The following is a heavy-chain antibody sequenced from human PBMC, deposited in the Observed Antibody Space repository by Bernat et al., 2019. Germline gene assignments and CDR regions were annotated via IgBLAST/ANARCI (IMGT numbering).Heavy chain of an antibody. CDR1: GFTFSSYG. V-gene: IGHV3-30*18. D-gene: IGHD6-13*01. CDR3: AKDLIAAAGGDY. CDR2: ISYDGSNK. J-gene: IGHJ4*02. Sequence: QVQLVESGGGVVQPGRSLRLSCAASGFTFSSYGMHWVCQAPGKGLEWVAVISYDGSNKYYADSVKGRFTISRDNSKNTMYMQMNSLRAEDTAVYYCAKDLIAAAGGDYWGQGTLVTVSS.